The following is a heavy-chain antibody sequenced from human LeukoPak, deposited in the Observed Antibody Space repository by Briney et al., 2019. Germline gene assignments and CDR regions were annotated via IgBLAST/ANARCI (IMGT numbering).Heavy chain of an antibody. J-gene: IGHJ6*03. CDR3: ASRGDSPAYYYYYMDV. Sequence: SVTVSCKASGGTFSSYAISWVRQAPGQRLEWMGGIIPIFGTANYAQKFQGRVTITADESTSTAYMELSSLRSEDTAVYYCASRGDSPAYYYYYMDVWGKGTTVTVSS. V-gene: IGHV1-69*13. D-gene: IGHD2-21*02. CDR1: GGTFSSYA. CDR2: IIPIFGTA.